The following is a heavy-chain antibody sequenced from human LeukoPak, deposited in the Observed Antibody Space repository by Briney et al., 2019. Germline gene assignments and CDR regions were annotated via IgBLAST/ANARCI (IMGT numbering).Heavy chain of an antibody. Sequence: SETLSLTCTVSGGSISSYSWSWIRQPAGKGLKWIGRVYISGSTNYNPSLKSRVTMSVDTSKNQFSLKLSSVTAADTAVYYCARSRDGYNSVDYWGQGTLVTLSS. CDR1: GGSISSYS. V-gene: IGHV4-4*07. D-gene: IGHD5-24*01. CDR3: ARSRDGYNSVDY. J-gene: IGHJ4*02. CDR2: VYISGST.